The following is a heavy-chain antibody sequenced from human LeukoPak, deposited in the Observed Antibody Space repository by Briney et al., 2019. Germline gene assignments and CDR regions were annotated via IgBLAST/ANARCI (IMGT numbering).Heavy chain of an antibody. D-gene: IGHD6-19*01. Sequence: SETLSLTCTVSGGSISGYFWSWIRQPPGKGLELIGYLYYSGSTNYNPSLKSRVTISVDTSKNQFSLKLSSVTAADTAVYYCARSSGWRLKFDYWGQGTLVTVSS. CDR1: GGSISGYF. V-gene: IGHV4-59*08. CDR2: LYYSGST. CDR3: ARSSGWRLKFDY. J-gene: IGHJ4*02.